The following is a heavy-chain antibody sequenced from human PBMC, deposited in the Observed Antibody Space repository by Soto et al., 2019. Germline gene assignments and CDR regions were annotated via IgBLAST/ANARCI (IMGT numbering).Heavy chain of an antibody. J-gene: IGHJ5*02. CDR3: ARRPAAGNWFDL. V-gene: IGHV3-11*06. CDR2: ISTSTGYT. D-gene: IGHD2-2*01. CDR1: GFTFSDYY. Sequence: ALRLSCAASGFTFSDYYMSWIRQAPGKGLEWVSYISTSTGYTNYADSVKGRFTISRDNAKNSLYLQMNSLRAEDTAVYYCARRPAAGNWFDLWGQGTQVTGSS.